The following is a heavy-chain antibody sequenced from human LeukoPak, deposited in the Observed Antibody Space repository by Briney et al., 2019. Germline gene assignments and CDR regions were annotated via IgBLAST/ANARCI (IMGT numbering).Heavy chain of an antibody. Sequence: GGSLRLSCEASGFPFSSYVMSWVRQAPGKGLEWIAYINHNAEMIFYPDFVKGRFTISRDNAKNSLYLQMNSLRAEDTAVYYCARDREYLVGATTVDYWGQGTLVTVSS. CDR3: ARDREYLVGATTVDY. J-gene: IGHJ4*02. CDR1: GFPFSSYV. V-gene: IGHV3-48*01. D-gene: IGHD1-26*01. CDR2: INHNAEMI.